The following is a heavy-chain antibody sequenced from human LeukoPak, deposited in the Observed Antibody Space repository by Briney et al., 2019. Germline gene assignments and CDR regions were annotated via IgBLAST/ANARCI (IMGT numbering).Heavy chain of an antibody. J-gene: IGHJ3*02. Sequence: GGSLRLSCAASGFTFSSYAMSWVRQAPGKGLEWVSGISWNSGSIGYAASVKGRFTISRDNAKKSLYLKMNSLRAEDTAVYYCARDSGFTIFGVVRWAFDIWGQGTMVTVSS. CDR3: ARDSGFTIFGVVRWAFDI. CDR1: GFTFSSYA. CDR2: ISWNSGSI. D-gene: IGHD3-3*01. V-gene: IGHV3-20*04.